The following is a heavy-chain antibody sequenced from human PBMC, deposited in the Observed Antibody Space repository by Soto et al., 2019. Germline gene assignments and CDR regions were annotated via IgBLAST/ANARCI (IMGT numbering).Heavy chain of an antibody. Sequence: EVQLVESGGGLVKPGGSLRLSCAASGFTFSSYSMNWVRQAPGKGLEWVSSISSSSSYIYYADSVKGRFTISRDNAKNTLYLQMNSLRAEDTAVYYCARDFLNQSSSSGSWYFDYWGQGTLVTVSS. CDR2: ISSSSSYI. J-gene: IGHJ4*02. V-gene: IGHV3-21*01. CDR1: GFTFSSYS. CDR3: ARDFLNQSSSSGSWYFDY. D-gene: IGHD6-6*01.